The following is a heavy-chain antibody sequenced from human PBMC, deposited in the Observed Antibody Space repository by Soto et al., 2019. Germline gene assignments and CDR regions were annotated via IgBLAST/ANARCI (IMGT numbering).Heavy chain of an antibody. J-gene: IGHJ4*02. CDR2: IDYNGVT. V-gene: IGHV4-39*01. CDR1: GGSIYRSGYY. Sequence: SETLSLTCTVSGGSIYRSGYYWGWIRQPPGRGLEWIGNIDYNGVTYSNPSLKSRVTISRDTSKNQFSLKLTSVTAADTALYYCGKVLVGATGHTDSDSWGPGTLGTVYS. D-gene: IGHD2-15*01. CDR3: GKVLVGATGHTDSDS.